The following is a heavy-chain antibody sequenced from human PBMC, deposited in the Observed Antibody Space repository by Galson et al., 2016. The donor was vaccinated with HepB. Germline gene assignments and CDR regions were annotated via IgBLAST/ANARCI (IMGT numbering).Heavy chain of an antibody. CDR2: ITPSGGST. D-gene: IGHD3-10*01. CDR3: ARELLWFGEAYFDY. Sequence: SVKVSCKASGYNFTNHYMHWVRQAPGQGFEWMGIITPSGGSTSYAQSFWGRVTMTSDPSTSTVYMELRSLTSEDTAVYYCARELLWFGEAYFDYWGQGTLVTVSS. J-gene: IGHJ4*02. CDR1: GYNFTNHY. V-gene: IGHV1-46*01.